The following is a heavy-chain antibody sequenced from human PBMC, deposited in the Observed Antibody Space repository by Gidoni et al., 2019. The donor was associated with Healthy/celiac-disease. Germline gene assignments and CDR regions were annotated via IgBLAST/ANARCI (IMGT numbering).Heavy chain of an antibody. CDR2: INHSGST. CDR1: GGSFRGYY. V-gene: IGHV4-34*01. Sequence: QVQLQQWGAGLLKPSETLSLTCAVYGGSFRGYYWSWIRQPPGKGLEWIGEINHSGSTNYNPSLKSRVTISVDTSKNQFSLKLSSVTAADTAVYYCARGDDILTGYFLADYWGQGTLVTVSS. D-gene: IGHD3-9*01. J-gene: IGHJ4*02. CDR3: ARGDDILTGYFLADY.